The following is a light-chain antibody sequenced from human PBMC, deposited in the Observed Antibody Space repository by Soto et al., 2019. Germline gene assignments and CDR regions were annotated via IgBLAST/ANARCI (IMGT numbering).Light chain of an antibody. Sequence: QSALTQPPSASGSPGQSVTFSCTGTSRDVGGHDYVSWYQQHPGKAPKLMIYEVSKRPSGVPDRFSGSKSGNTASLTVSGLQAEDEADYYCSSYVTGNSLIFGGGTKLTVL. CDR2: EVS. CDR3: SSYVTGNSLI. V-gene: IGLV2-8*01. CDR1: SRDVGGHDY. J-gene: IGLJ2*01.